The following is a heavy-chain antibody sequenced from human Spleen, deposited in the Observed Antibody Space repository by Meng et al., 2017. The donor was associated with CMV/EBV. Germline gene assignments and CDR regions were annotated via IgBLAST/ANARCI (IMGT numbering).Heavy chain of an antibody. J-gene: IGHJ5*02. V-gene: IGHV4-31*03. Sequence: CPVPSGTMSSGVYGCSWLRQHPEKGLEWIGYSYYDGTTHYNPSLRSRVSISVDTSKNQFSLKLNSVTAADTAVYFCARQAPDNWFDPWGQGALVTVSS. CDR3: ARQAPDNWFDP. CDR1: SGTMSSGVYG. CDR2: SYYDGTT.